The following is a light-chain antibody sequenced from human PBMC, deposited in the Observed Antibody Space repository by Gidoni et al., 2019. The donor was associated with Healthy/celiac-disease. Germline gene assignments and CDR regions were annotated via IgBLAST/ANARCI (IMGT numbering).Light chain of an antibody. CDR3: HHYSNRWT. Sequence: DIQMTQFPSTLSASIGDRVTVTGRASQSIGDWLAWYQQKPGEAPKLLIYKASSLQSGVPSRFSGSGSGTEFTLTINSLQPDDFATYYCHHYSNRWTFGQXSKVDIK. V-gene: IGKV1-5*03. CDR2: KAS. J-gene: IGKJ1*01. CDR1: QSIGDW.